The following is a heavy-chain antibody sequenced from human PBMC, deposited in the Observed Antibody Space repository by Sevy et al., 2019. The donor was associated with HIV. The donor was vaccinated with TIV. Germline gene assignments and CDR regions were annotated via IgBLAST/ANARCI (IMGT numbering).Heavy chain of an antibody. V-gene: IGHV3-30-3*01. CDR3: ARDRLNPLYYSWGFDY. Sequence: GGSLRLSCAASGFTFSSYAMHWVRQAPGKGLEWVAVISYDGSNKYYAESVKGRFTISRDNSKNTLYLQMNSLRAEDTAVYYCARDRLNPLYYSWGFDYWGQGTLVTVSS. D-gene: IGHD3-10*01. CDR2: ISYDGSNK. CDR1: GFTFSSYA. J-gene: IGHJ4*02.